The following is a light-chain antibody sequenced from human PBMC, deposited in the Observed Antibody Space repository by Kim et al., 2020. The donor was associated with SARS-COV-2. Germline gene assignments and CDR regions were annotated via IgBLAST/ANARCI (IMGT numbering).Light chain of an antibody. CDR1: SGHSSYA. CDR2: LNSDGSH. V-gene: IGLV4-69*01. J-gene: IGLJ3*02. Sequence: VKLTCALSSGHSSYAIAWHQQQPEKGPRYLMKLNSDGSHSKGDGIPDRFSGSSSGAERYLTISSLQSEDEADYYCQTWGTGINWVFGGGTKLTVL. CDR3: QTWGTGINWV.